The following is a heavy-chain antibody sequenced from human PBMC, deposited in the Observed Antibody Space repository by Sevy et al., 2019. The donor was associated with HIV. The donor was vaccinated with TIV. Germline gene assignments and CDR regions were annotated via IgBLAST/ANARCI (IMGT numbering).Heavy chain of an antibody. Sequence: SETLSLTCAVYGGSFSGYYWSWIRQPPGKGLEWIGEINHSGSTNYNPSLKSRVTISVDTSKNQFSLKLSSVTAADTAVYYCAREARTPGIAAAGHGGGDYWGQGTLVTVSS. CDR3: AREARTPGIAAAGHGGGDY. D-gene: IGHD6-13*01. V-gene: IGHV4-34*01. CDR1: GGSFSGYY. CDR2: INHSGST. J-gene: IGHJ4*02.